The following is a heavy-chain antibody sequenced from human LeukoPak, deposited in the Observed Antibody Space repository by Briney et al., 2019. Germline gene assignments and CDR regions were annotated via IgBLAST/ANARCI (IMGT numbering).Heavy chain of an antibody. Sequence: GGSLRLSCAASGFSFGGYALHWVRQAPGKGLEWVASISWNSGDIVHADSVKGRFTISRDNAKNSLYLQMDSLRTKDTALYYCVKSGGYATAIRYFDLWGRGTLVTVSS. V-gene: IGHV3-9*01. J-gene: IGHJ2*01. CDR3: VKSGGYATAIRYFDL. CDR1: GFSFGGYA. D-gene: IGHD2-21*02. CDR2: ISWNSGDI.